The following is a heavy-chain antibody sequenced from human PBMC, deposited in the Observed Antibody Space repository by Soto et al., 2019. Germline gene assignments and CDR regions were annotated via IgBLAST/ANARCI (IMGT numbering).Heavy chain of an antibody. Sequence: PSETLSLTCTVSGGSISSSSYYWGWIRQPPGKGLEWIGSIYYSGSTYYNPSLKSRVTISVDTSKNQSSLKLSSVTAADTAVYYCAKLTSSSWSGYYYGMDVWGQGTTVTVSS. V-gene: IGHV4-39*01. D-gene: IGHD6-13*01. CDR1: GGSISSSSYY. CDR2: IYYSGST. J-gene: IGHJ6*02. CDR3: AKLTSSSWSGYYYGMDV.